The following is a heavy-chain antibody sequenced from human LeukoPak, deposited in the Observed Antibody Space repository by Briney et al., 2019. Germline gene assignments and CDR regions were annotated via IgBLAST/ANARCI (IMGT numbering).Heavy chain of an antibody. Sequence: PGGSLRLSCAASGFTFSSYGMSWVRQAPGKGLEWVPAISGSGGSTYYADSVKGRFTISRDNSKNTLYLQMNSLRAEDTAVYYCAKDRGTLLWFGELPADFDYWGQGTLVTVSS. CDR1: GFTFSSYG. CDR2: ISGSGGST. CDR3: AKDRGTLLWFGELPADFDY. D-gene: IGHD3-10*01. J-gene: IGHJ4*02. V-gene: IGHV3-23*01.